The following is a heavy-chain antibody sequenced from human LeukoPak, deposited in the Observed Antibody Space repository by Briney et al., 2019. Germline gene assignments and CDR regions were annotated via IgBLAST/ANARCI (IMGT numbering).Heavy chain of an antibody. CDR3: ARDHGYCSGGSCYFDY. D-gene: IGHD2-15*01. J-gene: IGHJ4*02. CDR2: IIPIFGTA. CDR1: GGTFSSYG. Sequence: SVKVSCKASGGTFSSYGISWVRQAPGQGLEWMGGIIPIFGTANYAQKFQGRVTITADESTSTAYMELSSLRSEDTAVYYCARDHGYCSGGSCYFDYWGQGTLVTVSS. V-gene: IGHV1-69*13.